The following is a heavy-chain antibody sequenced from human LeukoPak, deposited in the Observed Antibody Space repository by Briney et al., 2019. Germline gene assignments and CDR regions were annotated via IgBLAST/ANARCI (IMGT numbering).Heavy chain of an antibody. V-gene: IGHV1-8*01. J-gene: IGHJ5*02. CDR1: GYTFTSHD. CDR3: AREEGHCSGGSCHSWFVP. D-gene: IGHD2-15*01. CDR2: VNPNSGNT. Sequence: ASVKVSCKASGYTFTSHDINWVRQATRQGLEWMGWVNPNSGNTGYAQQFQGRVTMTRDTSISTAYMELGSVTSEDTPVYYCAREEGHCSGGSCHSWFVPWGQGTLVTVSS.